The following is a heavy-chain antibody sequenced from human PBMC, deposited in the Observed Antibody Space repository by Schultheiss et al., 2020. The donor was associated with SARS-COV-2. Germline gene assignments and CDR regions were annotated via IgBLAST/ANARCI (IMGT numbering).Heavy chain of an antibody. CDR2: IYYSGST. Sequence: SQTLSLTCTVSGDSISSGGYYWTWIRQHPGKGLEWIGYIYYSGSTYYNPSLKSLVTISVDTSKNQFSLKLSSVTAADTAVYYCARGFGSGRIDYWGQGTLVTVSS. V-gene: IGHV4-31*01. J-gene: IGHJ4*02. CDR3: ARGFGSGRIDY. CDR1: GDSISSGGYY. D-gene: IGHD3-10*01.